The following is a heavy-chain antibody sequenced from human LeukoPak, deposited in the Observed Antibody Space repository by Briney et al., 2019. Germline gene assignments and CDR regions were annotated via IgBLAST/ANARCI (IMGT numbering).Heavy chain of an antibody. CDR2: IYYSGST. CDR1: GGSISSGGYY. Sequence: PSQTLSLTCTVSGGSISSGGYYWSWIRQHPGTGLEWLGYIYYSGSTYYNPSLKSRVTISVDTSKNQFSLKLSSVTAADTAVYYCARGVSTRRLSWFGDHNWFDPWGQGTLVTVSS. D-gene: IGHD3-10*01. J-gene: IGHJ5*02. V-gene: IGHV4-31*03. CDR3: ARGVSTRRLSWFGDHNWFDP.